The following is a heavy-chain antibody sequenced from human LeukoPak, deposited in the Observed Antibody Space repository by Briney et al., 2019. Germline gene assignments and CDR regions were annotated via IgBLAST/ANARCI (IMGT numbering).Heavy chain of an antibody. CDR3: ARGPPHSNYPDPYYYYMGV. CDR1: GYNFASHD. V-gene: IGHV1-8*02. Sequence: ASVKVSCKASGYNFASHDITWVRQATGQGLEWMGWMNPNSGDTGYAQKFQGRVTMTRDTSISTAYMELSSLRSEDTAVYYCARGPPHSNYPDPYYYYMGVWAKGTTVTVS. CDR2: MNPNSGDT. D-gene: IGHD4-11*01. J-gene: IGHJ6*03.